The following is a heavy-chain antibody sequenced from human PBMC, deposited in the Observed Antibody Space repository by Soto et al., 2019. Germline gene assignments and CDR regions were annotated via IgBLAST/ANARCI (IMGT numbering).Heavy chain of an antibody. V-gene: IGHV3-74*01. CDR3: ARDWHSSGWYRVDY. CDR2: INSDGSST. Sequence: GSLRLSCAASGFTFSSYLMHFVRQAPGKGLVWVSRINSDGSSTSYADSVKGRFTISRDNAKNTLYLQMNSLRAEDTAVYYCARDWHSSGWYRVDYWGQGTLVTVSS. J-gene: IGHJ4*02. D-gene: IGHD6-19*01. CDR1: GFTFSSYL.